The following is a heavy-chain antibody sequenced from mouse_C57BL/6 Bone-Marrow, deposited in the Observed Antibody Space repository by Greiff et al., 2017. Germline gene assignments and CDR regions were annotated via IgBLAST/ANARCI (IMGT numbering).Heavy chain of an antibody. J-gene: IGHJ1*03. D-gene: IGHD1-1*01. Sequence: LVESGAELVRPGASVTLSCKASGYTFTDYEMHWVKQTPVHGLEWIGAIDPETGGTAYNQKFKGQAILTADKSSSTAYMELRSLTSEDSAVYCCTRYYYGPNWYFGVWGTGTTVTVSS. V-gene: IGHV1-15*01. CDR3: TRYYYGPNWYFGV. CDR2: IDPETGGT. CDR1: GYTFTDYE.